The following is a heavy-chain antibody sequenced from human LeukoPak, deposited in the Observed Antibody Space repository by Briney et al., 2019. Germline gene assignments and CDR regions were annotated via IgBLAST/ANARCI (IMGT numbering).Heavy chain of an antibody. Sequence: GGSLRLSCAGSGFTFSSYVMHWVRQAPGKGLEWVAVISYDGSNKYYADSVKGRFTISRDNSKNTLYLQMNSLRAEDTAVYYCANGLPDYGDYGYAFDIWGQGTMVTVSS. J-gene: IGHJ3*02. CDR2: ISYDGSNK. D-gene: IGHD4-17*01. V-gene: IGHV3-30-3*01. CDR1: GFTFSSYV. CDR3: ANGLPDYGDYGYAFDI.